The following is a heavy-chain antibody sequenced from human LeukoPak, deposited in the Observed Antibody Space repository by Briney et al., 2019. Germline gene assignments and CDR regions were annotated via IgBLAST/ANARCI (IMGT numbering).Heavy chain of an antibody. J-gene: IGHJ5*02. CDR1: GGSISSYY. V-gene: IGHV4-59*08. CDR3: ARLNCAGYSYGCQLDP. CDR2: IYYSGST. D-gene: IGHD5-18*01. Sequence: SETLSLTCTVSGGSISSYYWSWIRQPPGKGLEWIGYIYYSGSTNYNPSLKSRVTISVDTSKNQFSLKLSSVTAADTAVYYCARLNCAGYSYGCQLDPWGQGTLVTVSS.